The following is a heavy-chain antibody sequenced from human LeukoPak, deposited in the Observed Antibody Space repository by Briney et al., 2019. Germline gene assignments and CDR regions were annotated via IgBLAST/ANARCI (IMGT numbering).Heavy chain of an antibody. D-gene: IGHD2-15*01. Sequence: SETLSLTCAVYIDSFSNYHWNWIRQTPAKGMEWIGEVNESGGTNISPSLRSRVILSVDTSKNQFSLKLISVTVADTAIYYCAKNGDRGAYCTGGTCYPYFYYYMDVWGKGTTVTI. CDR1: IDSFSNYH. CDR3: AKNGDRGAYCTGGTCYPYFYYYMDV. J-gene: IGHJ6*03. CDR2: VNESGGT. V-gene: IGHV4-34*01.